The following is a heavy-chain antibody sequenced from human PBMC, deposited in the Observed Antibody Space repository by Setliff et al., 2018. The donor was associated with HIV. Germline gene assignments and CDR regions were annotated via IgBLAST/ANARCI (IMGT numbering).Heavy chain of an antibody. J-gene: IGHJ4*02. V-gene: IGHV4-31*03. CDR2: FSPTGSP. CDR3: ARGNRNYYDSSGTVFDY. D-gene: IGHD3-22*01. Sequence: SETLSLTCTVSGGSISSGSYYWGWIRQPPGKGLEWIGEFSPTGSPTYNPSLKSRVTISVDTSKNQFSLKLSSVTAADTAVYYCARGNRNYYDSSGTVFDYWGQGTLVTVSS. CDR1: GGSISSGSYY.